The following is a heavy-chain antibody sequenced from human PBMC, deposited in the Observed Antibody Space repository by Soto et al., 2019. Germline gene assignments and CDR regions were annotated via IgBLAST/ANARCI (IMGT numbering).Heavy chain of an antibody. CDR1: GYAFPHYV. J-gene: IGHJ4*02. D-gene: IGHD1-26*01. CDR3: ARSGEHPLDY. CDR2: STHTGNT. V-gene: IGHV1-18*01. Sequence: QVRLVQSGPEVKKPGASVKVSCKTSGYAFPHYVINWVRQAPGRGLEWMGFSTHTGNTNYAQNFQGRVVLTTDTSTSTAYMEVTSLRSDDTAVYYCARSGEHPLDYWGQGTPVTVSS.